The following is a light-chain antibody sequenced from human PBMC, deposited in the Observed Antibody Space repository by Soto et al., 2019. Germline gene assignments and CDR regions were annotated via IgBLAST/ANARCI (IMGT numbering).Light chain of an antibody. V-gene: IGLV2-23*01. CDR2: EGN. J-gene: IGLJ3*02. Sequence: QSALTQPASVSGSPGQSITMSCAGASSDVGSYNLVSWYQQYPGKAPKLIIYEGNKRPSGVSNRFSGSGSGNTASLTISGLHAEDAADYYCCSYTGSSTSFGGGTKLTVL. CDR1: SSDVGSYNL. CDR3: CSYTGSSTS.